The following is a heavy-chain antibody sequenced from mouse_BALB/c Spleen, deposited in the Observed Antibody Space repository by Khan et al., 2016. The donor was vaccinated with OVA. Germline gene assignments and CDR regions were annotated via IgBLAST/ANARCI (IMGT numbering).Heavy chain of an antibody. J-gene: IGHJ2*01. D-gene: IGHD1-1*01. CDR3: ERVYGGEFDY. CDR1: GYSITTDYA. CDR2: ISYSGNT. V-gene: IGHV3-2*02. Sequence: VQLKESGPGLVKPSQSLSLTCTVTGYSITTDYAWNWIRQFPGKKLEWMGFISYSGNTNYNPSLKSRISITRYTSKNQFFLQLKSVTTEDKDRDYCERVYGGEFDYWGQGNTLTVSS.